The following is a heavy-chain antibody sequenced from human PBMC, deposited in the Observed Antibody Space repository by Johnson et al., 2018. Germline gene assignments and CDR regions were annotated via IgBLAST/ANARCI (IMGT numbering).Heavy chain of an antibody. CDR3: AKAIAAAPYYIDMDV. CDR2: ISYDESNR. J-gene: IGHJ6*03. D-gene: IGHD6-25*01. CDR1: GFSFSSYG. Sequence: QVQLVQSGGGVVQPGRSLRLSCAASGFSFSSYGMHWVRQAPGKGLEWVAFISYDESNRDYADSVKGRFTIPRDNSKNTQFLQMNSLRGEDTGVYYCAKAIAAAPYYIDMDVWGKGTTVTVSS. V-gene: IGHV3-30*18.